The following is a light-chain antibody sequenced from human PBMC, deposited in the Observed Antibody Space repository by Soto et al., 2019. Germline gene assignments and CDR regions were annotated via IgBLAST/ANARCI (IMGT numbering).Light chain of an antibody. Sequence: QSALTQPASVSASPGQSITVSCSGTSSDVGTYNYVSWYQQHPGKAPKLVIYDVSNRPSGVSTRFSGSKSGNTASLIISGLQAEDEADYYCSSYTTIRTYVFGTGTKLTVL. CDR3: SSYTTIRTYV. V-gene: IGLV2-14*01. CDR1: SSDVGTYNY. J-gene: IGLJ1*01. CDR2: DVS.